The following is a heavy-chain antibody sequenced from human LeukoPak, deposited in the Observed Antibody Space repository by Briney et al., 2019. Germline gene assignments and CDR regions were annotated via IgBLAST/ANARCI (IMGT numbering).Heavy chain of an antibody. CDR2: INPKTGAT. D-gene: IGHD1-1*01. CDR3: ARRLRPYGNDAFDF. V-gene: IGHV1-2*02. CDR1: GFTFTGYF. J-gene: IGHJ3*01. Sequence: ASVKVSCKTSGFTFTGYFSHWLRQAPGQGPEWMGWINPKTGATKYAQKFEGRVTVTRDTSITTAYMELSGLTFDDTAVYYCARRLRPYGNDAFDFWGQGTMVTVSS.